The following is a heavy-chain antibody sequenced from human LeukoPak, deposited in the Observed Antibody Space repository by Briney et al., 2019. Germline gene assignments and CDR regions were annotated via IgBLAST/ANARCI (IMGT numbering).Heavy chain of an antibody. Sequence: GGSLRLSCAASGFTFSNNAMSWVRQAPGKGLEWVSAISGSGGSTYYADSVRGRFSISRDNSKNTLYLQMNSLRAGDTAVYYCAKDPQGDWGQGTLVTVSS. V-gene: IGHV3-23*01. D-gene: IGHD3-16*01. J-gene: IGHJ4*02. CDR3: AKDPQGD. CDR1: GFTFSNNA. CDR2: ISGSGGST.